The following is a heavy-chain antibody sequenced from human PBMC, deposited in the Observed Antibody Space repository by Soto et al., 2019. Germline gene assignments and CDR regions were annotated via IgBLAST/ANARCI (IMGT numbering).Heavy chain of an antibody. CDR2: TSDDGRYK. D-gene: IGHD5-12*01. CDR1: GFTFSLYG. Sequence: QLQLVESGGGVVQPGRSLRLSCAASGFTFSLYGMHWFRQAPGKGLEWGAVTSDDGRYKFYADSVKGRFTISRDNSKNTLYLEMNSLRPEDTAVYFCSKDSGYNGYDVYDYYYGMDVWGQGTTVTVSS. CDR3: SKDSGYNGYDVYDYYYGMDV. V-gene: IGHV3-30*18. J-gene: IGHJ6*02.